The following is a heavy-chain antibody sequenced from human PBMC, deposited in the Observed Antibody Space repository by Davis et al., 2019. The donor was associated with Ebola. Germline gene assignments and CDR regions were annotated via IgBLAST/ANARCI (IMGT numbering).Heavy chain of an antibody. D-gene: IGHD3-16*01. J-gene: IGHJ4*02. Sequence: PSETLSLTCTVSGVSISRHYWSWIRQPPGKRLEWFGSIYYTGSTNYNSSLYSRVTISIDTSKNQFSLRLNSVTAADTAMYFCAERGGSVWGQGTLVTASS. CDR2: IYYTGST. CDR1: GVSISRHY. CDR3: AERGGSV. V-gene: IGHV4-59*11.